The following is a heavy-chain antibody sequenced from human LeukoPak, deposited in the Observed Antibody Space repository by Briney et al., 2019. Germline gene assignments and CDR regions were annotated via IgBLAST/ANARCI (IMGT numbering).Heavy chain of an antibody. Sequence: SETLSLTCAVYGGSFSGYYWTWIRQPPGKGLEWIGEINHSGSTNYNPSLKSRVTISVDTSKNQFSLKLSSATAADTAVYYCARGHQDYYDSSGYPYYYYGMDVWGQGTTVTVSS. V-gene: IGHV4-34*01. CDR3: ARGHQDYYDSSGYPYYYYGMDV. J-gene: IGHJ6*02. CDR2: INHSGST. CDR1: GGSFSGYY. D-gene: IGHD3-22*01.